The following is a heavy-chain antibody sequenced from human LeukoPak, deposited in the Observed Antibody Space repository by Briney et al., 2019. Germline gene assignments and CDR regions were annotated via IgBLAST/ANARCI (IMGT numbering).Heavy chain of an antibody. J-gene: IGHJ3*02. CDR2: ISAYNGNT. CDR3: ARDFRSRNIVGATPDAFDI. D-gene: IGHD1-26*01. CDR1: GYTFTSYG. Sequence: PRASVKVSCKASGYTFTSYGISWVRQAPGQGLEWMGWISAYNGNTNYAQKLQGRVTMTTDTSTSTAYMELRSLRSDDTAVYYCARDFRSRNIVGATPDAFDIWGQGTMVTVSS. V-gene: IGHV1-18*01.